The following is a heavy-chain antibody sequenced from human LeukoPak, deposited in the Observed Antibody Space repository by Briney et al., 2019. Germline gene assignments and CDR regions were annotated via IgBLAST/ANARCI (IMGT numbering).Heavy chain of an antibody. J-gene: IGHJ4*02. CDR3: AREGLHGFDS. Sequence: SHTLSLTCAISGDSVSSNSTPWKWIRQSPSRGLEWLGRTYYRSKWYNDYAVAVEGRATINPDTSKNQFSLQLKSVTPDDTAIYYCAREGLHGFDSWGQGPLVTVSS. CDR2: TYYRSKWYN. V-gene: IGHV6-1*01. CDR1: GDSVSSNSTP.